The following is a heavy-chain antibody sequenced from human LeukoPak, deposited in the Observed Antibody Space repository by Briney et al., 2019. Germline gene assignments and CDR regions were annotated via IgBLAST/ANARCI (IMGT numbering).Heavy chain of an antibody. CDR1: GFTFSSYS. J-gene: IGHJ3*02. Sequence: PGGSLRLSCAASGFTFSSYSTNWVRQAPGKGLEWVSYISSSSSTIYYADSVKGRFTISRDNSKHTLYLQMNSLRAEDTAVYYCARVRARYCSSTSCYAFDIWGQGTMVTVSS. CDR3: ARVRARYCSSTSCYAFDI. CDR2: ISSSSSTI. V-gene: IGHV3-48*01. D-gene: IGHD2-2*01.